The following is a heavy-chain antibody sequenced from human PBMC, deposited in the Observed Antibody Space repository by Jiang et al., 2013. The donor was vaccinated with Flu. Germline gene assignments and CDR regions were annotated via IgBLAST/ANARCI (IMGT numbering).Heavy chain of an antibody. J-gene: IGHJ4*02. CDR3: ARERNYYDSSGQD. CDR2: IYSGGST. Sequence: GLVQPGGSLRLSCAASGFTVSSNYMSWVRQAPGKGLEWVSVIYSGGSTYYADSVKGRFTISRHNSKNTLYLQMNSLRAEDTAVYYCARERNYYDSSGQDWGQGTLVTVSS. CDR1: GFTVSSNY. V-gene: IGHV3-53*04. D-gene: IGHD3-22*01.